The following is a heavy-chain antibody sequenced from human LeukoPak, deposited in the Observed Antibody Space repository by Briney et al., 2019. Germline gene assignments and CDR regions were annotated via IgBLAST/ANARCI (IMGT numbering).Heavy chain of an antibody. V-gene: IGHV4-61*02. Sequence: SETLSLTCTVSGGSISSGSYYWSWIRQPAGKGLEWIGRIYTSGSTNYNPSLKSRVTISVDTSKNQFSLKLSSVTAADTAVYYCARDRSAKGFGWFDPWGQGTLVTVSS. J-gene: IGHJ5*02. CDR2: IYTSGST. CDR3: ARDRSAKGFGWFDP. D-gene: IGHD3-10*01. CDR1: GGSISSGSYY.